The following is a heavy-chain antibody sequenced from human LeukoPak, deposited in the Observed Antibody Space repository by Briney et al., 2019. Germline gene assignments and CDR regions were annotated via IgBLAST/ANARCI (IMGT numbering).Heavy chain of an antibody. D-gene: IGHD6-13*01. CDR2: TYYRSKWYN. CDR1: GDSVSSNRAA. CDR3: ARAVAAAGPPVD. Sequence: SQTLSLTCAISGDSVSSNRAAWNWIRQSPSRGLEWLGRTYYRSKWYNDYAVSVKSRITINPDTSKNQFSLQLNSVTPEDAAVYYCARAVAAAGPPVDWGQGTLVTVSS. J-gene: IGHJ4*02. V-gene: IGHV6-1*01.